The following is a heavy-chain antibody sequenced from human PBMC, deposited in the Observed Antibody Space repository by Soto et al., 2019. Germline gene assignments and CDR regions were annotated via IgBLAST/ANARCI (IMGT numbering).Heavy chain of an antibody. V-gene: IGHV3-30*18. J-gene: IGHJ4*02. CDR1: GFTFSSYG. CDR3: AKGRTGVESGWELLSDYYFDY. Sequence: GGSLRLSCAASGFTFSSYGMHWVRQAPGKGLEWVAVISYDGSNKYYADSVKGRFTISRDNSKNTLYLQMNSLRAEDTAVYYCAKGRTGVESGWELLSDYYFDYWGQGTLVTVSS. D-gene: IGHD1-26*01. CDR2: ISYDGSNK.